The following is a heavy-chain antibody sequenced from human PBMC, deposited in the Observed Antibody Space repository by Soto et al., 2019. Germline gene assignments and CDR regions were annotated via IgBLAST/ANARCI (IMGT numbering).Heavy chain of an antibody. CDR3: ARDGMRGSSSLVGWDRPATHFDP. Sequence: QVQLVQSGAEVKKPGASVKVSCKASGYTFTSYGISWVRQAPGQGLERMGWISAYNGNTNYAQKLQGRVNMTTDTPTSTAYMELRSLRSDDTAVYYCARDGMRGSSSLVGWDRPATHFDPWGQGTLVTVSS. J-gene: IGHJ5*02. V-gene: IGHV1-18*01. D-gene: IGHD6-6*01. CDR2: ISAYNGNT. CDR1: GYTFTSYG.